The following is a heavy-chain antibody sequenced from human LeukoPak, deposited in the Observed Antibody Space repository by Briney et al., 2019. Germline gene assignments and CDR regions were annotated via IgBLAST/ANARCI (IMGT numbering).Heavy chain of an antibody. V-gene: IGHV1-69*13. CDR1: GGTFSSYA. J-gene: IGHJ4*02. CDR2: IIPIFGTA. Sequence: SVKVSCKASGGTFSSYAISWVRQAPGQGLEWMGGIIPIFGTANYAQKFQGRVTITADESTSTAYMELRSLKSDDTAVYYCATTRRSGYVTFDYWGQGTLVTVSS. CDR3: ATTRRSGYVTFDY. D-gene: IGHD5-12*01.